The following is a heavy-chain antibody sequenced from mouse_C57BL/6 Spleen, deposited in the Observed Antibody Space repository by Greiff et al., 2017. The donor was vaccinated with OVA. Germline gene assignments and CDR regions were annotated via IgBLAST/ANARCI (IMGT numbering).Heavy chain of an antibody. CDR1: GFTFSDYG. J-gene: IGHJ2*01. Sequence: EVHLVESGGGLVKPGGSLKLSCAASGFTFSDYGMHWVRQAPEKGLEWVAYISSGSSTIYYADTVRGRFTISRDNAKNTLFLQMTSLRSEDTAMYYCARTTVVAFDYWGQGTTLTVSS. V-gene: IGHV5-17*01. CDR2: ISSGSSTI. D-gene: IGHD1-1*01. CDR3: ARTTVVAFDY.